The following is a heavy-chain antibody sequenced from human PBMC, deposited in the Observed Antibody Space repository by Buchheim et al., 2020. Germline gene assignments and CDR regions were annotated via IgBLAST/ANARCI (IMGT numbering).Heavy chain of an antibody. CDR1: GFTFSSYG. CDR3: ARDWSGYSYRSPIDY. D-gene: IGHD3-3*01. J-gene: IGHJ4*02. Sequence: QVQLVESGGGVVQPGRSLRLSCAASGFTFSSYGMHWVRQAPGKGLEWVAVIWYDGSNKYYADSVKGRFIISRDHSKNTPYRQMNSLRAEDTAVYYCARDWSGYSYRSPIDYWGQGTL. V-gene: IGHV3-33*01. CDR2: IWYDGSNK.